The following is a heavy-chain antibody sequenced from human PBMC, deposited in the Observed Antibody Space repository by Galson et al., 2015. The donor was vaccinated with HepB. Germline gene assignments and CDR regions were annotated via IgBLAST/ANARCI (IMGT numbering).Heavy chain of an antibody. J-gene: IGHJ4*02. CDR1: GFTFSSYA. CDR3: AKSVGYSYNIDY. Sequence: SLRLSCAASGFTFSSYAMSWVRQAPGKGLEWVSAISGSGGSTYYADSVKGRFTISRDNSKNTLYLQMNSLRAEDTAVYYCAKSVGYSYNIDYWGQGTLVTVSS. V-gene: IGHV3-23*01. CDR2: ISGSGGST. D-gene: IGHD5-18*01.